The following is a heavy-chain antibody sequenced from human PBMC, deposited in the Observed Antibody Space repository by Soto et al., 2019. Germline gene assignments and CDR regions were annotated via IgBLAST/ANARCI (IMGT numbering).Heavy chain of an antibody. J-gene: IGHJ4*02. D-gene: IGHD4-4*01. Sequence: GSLRLSCAASGFTFSSYGMHWVRQAPGKGLEWVAVISYDGSNKYYADSVKGRFTISRDNSKNTLYLQMNSLRAEDTAVYYCAKDRSVYSNYGDGTDYWGQGTLVTVSS. CDR2: ISYDGSNK. CDR3: AKDRSVYSNYGDGTDY. V-gene: IGHV3-30*18. CDR1: GFTFSSYG.